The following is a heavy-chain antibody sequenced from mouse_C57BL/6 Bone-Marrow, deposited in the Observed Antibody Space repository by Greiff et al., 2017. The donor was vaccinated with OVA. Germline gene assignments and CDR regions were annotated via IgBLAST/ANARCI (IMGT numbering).Heavy chain of an antibody. V-gene: IGHV1-52*01. J-gene: IGHJ2*01. CDR1: GYTFTSYW. D-gene: IGHD4-1*01. CDR3: ARGRKILLGQGGYCDY. Sequence: QVQLQQPGAELVRPGSSVKLSCKASGYTFTSYWMLWVKQRPIQGLEWIGNIDPSDSETHYNQKFKDKATLTVDKSSSTAYMQLSSLTSEDSAVYYCARGRKILLGQGGYCDYWGQGTTLTVSS. CDR2: IDPSDSET.